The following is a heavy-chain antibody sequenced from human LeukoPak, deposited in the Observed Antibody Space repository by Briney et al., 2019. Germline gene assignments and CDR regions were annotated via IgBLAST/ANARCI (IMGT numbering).Heavy chain of an antibody. CDR1: GFTFSSYA. V-gene: IGHV3-23*01. Sequence: GGSLRLSCAASGFTFSSYAMSWVRQAPGKGLEWVSAFSGSGSNTYYADSVKGRFTISRDNSKNTLYLQMNSLRAEDTAVYYCARDNTIRDYYYYMDVWGKGTTVTISS. CDR2: FSGSGSNT. D-gene: IGHD3-3*01. J-gene: IGHJ6*03. CDR3: ARDNTIRDYYYYMDV.